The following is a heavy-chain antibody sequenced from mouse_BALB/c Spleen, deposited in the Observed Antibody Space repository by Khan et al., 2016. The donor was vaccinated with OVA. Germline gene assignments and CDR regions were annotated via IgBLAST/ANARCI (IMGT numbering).Heavy chain of an antibody. D-gene: IGHD1-1*01. CDR1: GYTFTKFG. J-gene: IGHJ4*01. V-gene: IGHV9-3-1*01. CDR3: ARPPYVSYTVAY. CDR2: INTHTGEP. Sequence: QIQLVQSGPELKKPGETVKISCKASGYTFTKFGMNWVKQAPGKGLEWMGWINTHTGEPTYADDFKGRFAFSLDTSASTAYLQINNLKNEDTATXFCARPPYVSYTVAYWGQGTSVTVSS.